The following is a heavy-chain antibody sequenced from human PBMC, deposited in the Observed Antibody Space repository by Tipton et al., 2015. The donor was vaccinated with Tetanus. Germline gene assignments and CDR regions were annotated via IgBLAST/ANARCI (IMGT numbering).Heavy chain of an antibody. CDR3: VKDRGTQSGSGTYNFDL. J-gene: IGHJ4*02. Sequence: SLRLSCAASGFTFSSYGMHWVRQAPGKGLEWVAVISYDGSNKYYADSVKGRFTISRDNPKNTLYLQMNSLRAEDTAVYYCVKDRGTQSGSGTYNFDLWGQGTLVTVSS. CDR2: ISYDGSNK. V-gene: IGHV3-30*18. D-gene: IGHD3-10*01. CDR1: GFTFSSYG.